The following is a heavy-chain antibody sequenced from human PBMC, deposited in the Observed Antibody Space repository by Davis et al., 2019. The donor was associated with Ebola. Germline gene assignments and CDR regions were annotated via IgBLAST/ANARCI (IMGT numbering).Heavy chain of an antibody. CDR3: ARDTNLGELSL. Sequence: AASVKVSCKASGYTFTSYAIHWVRQGPGQRLEWMGWINAGNGHTEYSQKLQGRVTITADESTSTAYMELSSLRSDDTAVYYCARDTNLGELSLWGQGTLVTVSS. D-gene: IGHD3-10*01. V-gene: IGHV1-3*01. CDR2: INAGNGHT. J-gene: IGHJ4*02. CDR1: GYTFTSYA.